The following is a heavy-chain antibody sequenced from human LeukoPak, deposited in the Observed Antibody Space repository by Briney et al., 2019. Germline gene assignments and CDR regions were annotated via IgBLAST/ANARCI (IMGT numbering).Heavy chain of an antibody. Sequence: GASVKLSCTASGYSFTGYYMHWVRQAPGPGLEWVGWINTNRGGTNNAQKFQGGVTMTRDTSISTAYWEWSRLKSDETADNYCARWNNIVAGYDGNWFDRWGQRTLVSVSS. CDR3: ARWNNIVAGYDGNWFDR. J-gene: IGHJ5*02. CDR2: INTNRGGT. V-gene: IGHV1-2*02. D-gene: IGHD3-9*01. CDR1: GYSFTGYY.